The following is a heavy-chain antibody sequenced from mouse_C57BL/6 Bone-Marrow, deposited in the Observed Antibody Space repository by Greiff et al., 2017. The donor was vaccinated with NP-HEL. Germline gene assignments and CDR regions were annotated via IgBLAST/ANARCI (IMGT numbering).Heavy chain of an antibody. CDR1: GYTFTSYW. D-gene: IGHD2-3*01. CDR2: LDPSDSYT. Sequence: QVQLQQPGAELVMPGASVKLSCKASGYTFTSYWMHWVKQRPGQGLEWIGELDPSDSYTNYNQKFKGKSTLTVDKSSSTAYMQLSSLTSEDSAVYYCARYDGYLYAMDYWGQGTSVTVSS. J-gene: IGHJ4*01. CDR3: ARYDGYLYAMDY. V-gene: IGHV1-69*01.